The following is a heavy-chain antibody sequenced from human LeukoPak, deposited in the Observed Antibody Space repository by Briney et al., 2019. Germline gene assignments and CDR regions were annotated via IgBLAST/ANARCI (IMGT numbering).Heavy chain of an antibody. V-gene: IGHV3-30*04. Sequence: GGSLRLSCAASGFTFSSYAMHWVRQAPGKGLEWVAVIPYDGSNKYHADSVKGRFTISRDNSKNTLYLQMNSLRAEDTAVYYCARVGGIAAAVGAFDIWGQGTMVTVSS. D-gene: IGHD6-13*01. J-gene: IGHJ3*02. CDR3: ARVGGIAAAVGAFDI. CDR2: IPYDGSNK. CDR1: GFTFSSYA.